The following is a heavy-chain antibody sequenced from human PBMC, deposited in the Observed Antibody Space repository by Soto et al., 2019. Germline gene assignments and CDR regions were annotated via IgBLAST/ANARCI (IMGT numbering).Heavy chain of an antibody. Sequence: ASVKVSCKAAGYTSADFGISWVRQAPGQGLEWMGWVSGNNGASNPAPKVQGRITMTLDTSTGVSYMALRSLRSDDTAIYYCVRDQKYFRVNGNWFDSWGQGTLVTVSS. V-gene: IGHV1-18*04. J-gene: IGHJ5*01. CDR1: GYTSADFG. CDR3: VRDQKYFRVNGNWFDS. D-gene: IGHD2-2*01. CDR2: VSGNNGAS.